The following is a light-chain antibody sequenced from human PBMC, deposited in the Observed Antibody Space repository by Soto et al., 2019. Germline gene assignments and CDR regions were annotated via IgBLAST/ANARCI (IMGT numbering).Light chain of an antibody. J-gene: IGLJ1*01. Sequence: QGLLTQPPWVSAAPGQKFTISCSGSISNIGNNYVSWYQQLPGTAPKLLIYDNNKRPSGIPDRFSGSKSGTSATLGITGLQTGDEADYYCGTWDSSLRGVFGTGTKVTVL. CDR3: GTWDSSLRGV. CDR1: ISNIGNNY. V-gene: IGLV1-51*01. CDR2: DNN.